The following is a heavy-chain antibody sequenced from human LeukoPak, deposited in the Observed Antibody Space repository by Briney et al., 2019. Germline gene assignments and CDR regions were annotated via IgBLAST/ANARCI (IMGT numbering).Heavy chain of an antibody. J-gene: IGHJ6*04. Sequence: GGSLRLSCAASGFTFSSYAMSWVRQAPGKGLEWVSGISGSGGYTYYADSVKGRVTISRDNSKNTLYPQMNSLRAEDTAVYYCAELGITMIGGVWGKGTTVTISS. D-gene: IGHD3-10*02. CDR2: ISGSGGYT. V-gene: IGHV3-23*01. CDR1: GFTFSSYA. CDR3: AELGITMIGGV.